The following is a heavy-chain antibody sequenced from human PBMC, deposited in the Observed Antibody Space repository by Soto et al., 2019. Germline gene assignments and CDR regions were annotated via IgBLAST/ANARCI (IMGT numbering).Heavy chain of an antibody. CDR3: AKERVEGEAYYFDY. CDR1: GFTFSNYG. J-gene: IGHJ4*02. D-gene: IGHD3-10*01. V-gene: IGHV3-30*18. CDR2: MSYDGSEE. Sequence: QVQLVESGGGVVQPGRSLRLSCLASGFTFSNYGIHWVRQAPGKGLEWVAVMSYDGSEEYYADSVKGRFTISRDSSKNTLYLQMDSLRSEDTAVYYCAKERVEGEAYYFDYWGQGTLVTVSS.